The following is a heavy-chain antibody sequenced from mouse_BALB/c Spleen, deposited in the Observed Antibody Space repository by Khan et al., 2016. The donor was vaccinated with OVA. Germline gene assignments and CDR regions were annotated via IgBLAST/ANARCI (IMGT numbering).Heavy chain of an antibody. Sequence: QVQLKESGPGLVAPSQSLSITCTVSGFSLTTYGIHWVRQPPGKGLEWLIVIWSDGASTYNSALKSRLSISKDNSKSQVFLKMNSLQTDATSMYYCARGNFYAMDYWGPGTSVTVSS. J-gene: IGHJ4*01. CDR1: GFSLTTYG. CDR3: ARGNFYAMDY. CDR2: IWSDGAS. V-gene: IGHV2-6*02. D-gene: IGHD2-1*01.